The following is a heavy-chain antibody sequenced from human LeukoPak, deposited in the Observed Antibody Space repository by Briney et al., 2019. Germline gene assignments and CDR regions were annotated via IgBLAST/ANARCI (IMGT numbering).Heavy chain of an antibody. CDR3: TTDEDWNYARKDV. CDR2: TVSEIDGGTT. J-gene: IGHJ6*02. Sequence: GGSLRLSCAASGFTFNYAWMSWVRQVPGKGLEWVGQTVSEIDGGTTDYATPVKGRFTISRDDSKSTLYLQMDSLKIEDTAVYYCTTDEDWNYARKDVWGQGATVIVSS. D-gene: IGHD1-7*01. V-gene: IGHV3-15*04. CDR1: GFTFNYAW.